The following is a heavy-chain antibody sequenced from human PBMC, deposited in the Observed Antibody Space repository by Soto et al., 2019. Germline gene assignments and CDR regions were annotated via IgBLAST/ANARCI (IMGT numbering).Heavy chain of an antibody. J-gene: IGHJ6*02. V-gene: IGHV4-59*12. CDR2: IYHSGST. CDR3: ARAHYGDYGYGMDV. CDR1: GGSISSYY. D-gene: IGHD4-17*01. Sequence: SETLSLTCTVSGGSISSYYWSWIRQPPGKGLEWIGYIYHSGSTNYNPSLKSRVTISVDRSKNQFSLKLSSVTAADTAVYYCARAHYGDYGYGMDVWGQGTTVTV.